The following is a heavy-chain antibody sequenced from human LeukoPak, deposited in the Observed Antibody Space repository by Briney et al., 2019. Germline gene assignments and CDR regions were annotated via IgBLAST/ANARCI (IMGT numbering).Heavy chain of an antibody. CDR1: GFTFSSYA. D-gene: IGHD4-17*01. Sequence: TGGSLRLSCAASGFTFSSYAMSWVRQAPGKGLEWVSAISGSGGSTYYADSVKGRFTISRDNSKNTLCLQMNSMSAEDTAVYYCAKGRVDGDYYFDYWGQGTLVTVSS. CDR2: ISGSGGST. CDR3: AKGRVDGDYYFDY. V-gene: IGHV3-23*01. J-gene: IGHJ4*02.